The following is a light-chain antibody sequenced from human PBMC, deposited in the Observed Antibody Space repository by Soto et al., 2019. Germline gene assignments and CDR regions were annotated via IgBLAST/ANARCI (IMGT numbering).Light chain of an antibody. CDR2: DVN. V-gene: IGLV2-14*01. J-gene: IGLJ1*01. Sequence: QSVLTQPASVSGSPGQSITISCTGTSSDVGAYNYDSWYQQHPGKVPKLIIYDVNNRPSGVSNRFSGSKSGNTASLTISGLQTEDEADYYCSSYTSATTXVXGTGTKVTVL. CDR3: SSYTSATTXV. CDR1: SSDVGAYNY.